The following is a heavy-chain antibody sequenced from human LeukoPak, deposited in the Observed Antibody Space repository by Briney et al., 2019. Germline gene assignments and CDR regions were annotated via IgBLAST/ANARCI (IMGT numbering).Heavy chain of an antibody. J-gene: IGHJ4*02. CDR3: ARGNYGPNPGAFDY. Sequence: GGGLRLSCAHSGFTFSSYSMNWVRQAPGQGLEWVSSHSSSSSYIYYADSVKGRFTISRDNAKNSLYLQMNSLRAEDTAVYYCARGNYGPNPGAFDYWGQGTLVTVSS. CDR2: HSSSSSYI. CDR1: GFTFSSYS. V-gene: IGHV3-21*01. D-gene: IGHD4-17*01.